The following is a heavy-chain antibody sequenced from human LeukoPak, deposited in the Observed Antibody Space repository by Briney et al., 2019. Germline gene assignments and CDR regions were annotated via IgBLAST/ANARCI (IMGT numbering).Heavy chain of an antibody. J-gene: IGHJ4*02. CDR1: GFTFSDYW. Sequence: GGSLRLSCAASGFTFSDYWMHWVRQTPGKGLVWVSRISYDGGGTNYADSVKGRFTISRDNAKNTLSLQMNSLRVEDTAVYYCVRNIVRGVVYFDSWGQGALVIVSS. CDR2: ISYDGGGT. V-gene: IGHV3-74*01. CDR3: VRNIVRGVVYFDS. D-gene: IGHD3-10*01.